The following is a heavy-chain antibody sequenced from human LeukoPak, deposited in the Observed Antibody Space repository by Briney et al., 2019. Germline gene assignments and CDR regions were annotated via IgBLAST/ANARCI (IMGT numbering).Heavy chain of an antibody. J-gene: IGHJ3*02. D-gene: IGHD1-26*01. Sequence: GSLRLSCAASGFTFSSYGMSWVRQSPGKGLEWIGSIYYSGSTYYNPSLKSRVTISVDTSKNQFSLNLSSVPAADTAVYYCARDTLGATFPGAFDIWGQGTMVTVSS. CDR1: GFTFSSYG. CDR3: ARDTLGATFPGAFDI. CDR2: IYYSGST. V-gene: IGHV4-39*07.